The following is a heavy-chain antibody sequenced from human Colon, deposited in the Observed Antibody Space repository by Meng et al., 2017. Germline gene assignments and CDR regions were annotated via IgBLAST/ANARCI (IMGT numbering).Heavy chain of an antibody. CDR2: MFHSGTT. Sequence: QLQAPGPGRCRPSGNLSLTCNVSGGSVSSGSHYWSWIRQTPGKGLEWIGYMFHSGTTKYNPSLKSRVSMSVDTTKNQFYLKLTSVTVADTAVFYCARLIAGWPFYFDYWGQGILVTVSS. V-gene: IGHV4-61*01. CDR3: ARLIAGWPFYFDY. CDR1: GGSVSSGSHY. D-gene: IGHD6-19*01. J-gene: IGHJ4*02.